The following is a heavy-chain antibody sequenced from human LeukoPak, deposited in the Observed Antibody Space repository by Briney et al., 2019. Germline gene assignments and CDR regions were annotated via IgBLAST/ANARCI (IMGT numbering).Heavy chain of an antibody. CDR3: AKLLFQWELLGGAFDI. D-gene: IGHD1-26*01. Sequence: GGSLRLSCAASGFTFSSYAMSWVRQAPGKGLEWASAIGGSGGSTYYADSVKGRFTISRDNSKNTLYLQMNSLRAEDTAVYYCAKLLFQWELLGGAFDIWGQGTMVTVSS. J-gene: IGHJ3*02. CDR2: IGGSGGST. CDR1: GFTFSSYA. V-gene: IGHV3-23*01.